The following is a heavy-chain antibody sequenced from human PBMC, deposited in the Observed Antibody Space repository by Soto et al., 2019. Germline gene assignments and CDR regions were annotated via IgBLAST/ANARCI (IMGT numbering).Heavy chain of an antibody. CDR3: ARDKSPHSSGWHNRHFDY. Sequence: QVQLVESGGGVVQPGRSLGLSCAASGFTFSSYAMHWVRQAPGKGLEWVAVISYDGSNKYYADSVKGRFTISRDNSKNTLYLQMNSLRAEDTAVYYCARDKSPHSSGWHNRHFDYWGQGTLVTVSS. J-gene: IGHJ4*02. CDR1: GFTFSSYA. V-gene: IGHV3-30-3*01. CDR2: ISYDGSNK. D-gene: IGHD6-19*01.